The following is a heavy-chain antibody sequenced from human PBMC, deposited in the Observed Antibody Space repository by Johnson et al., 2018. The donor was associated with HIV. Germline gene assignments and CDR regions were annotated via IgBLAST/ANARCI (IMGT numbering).Heavy chain of an antibody. V-gene: IGHV3-33*08. J-gene: IGHJ3*02. CDR3: ATKRVAAAYPDDAFDI. CDR1: GFTFDDYG. D-gene: IGHD6-13*01. Sequence: VQLVESGGGVVRPGGSLRLSCAASGFTFDDYGMHWVRQAPGKGLEWVAVIWYDGSNKYYADSVKGRFTISRDNSKNTLYLQMNSLRAEDTAVYYCATKRVAAAYPDDAFDIWGQGTMVTVSS. CDR2: IWYDGSNK.